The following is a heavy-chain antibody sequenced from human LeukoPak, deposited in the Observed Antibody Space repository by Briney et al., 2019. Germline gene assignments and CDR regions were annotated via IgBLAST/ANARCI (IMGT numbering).Heavy chain of an antibody. CDR1: GYTFTGYY. CDR3: ARVRWFGELDAFDI. D-gene: IGHD3-10*01. CDR2: INPNSGGT. J-gene: IGHJ3*02. Sequence: VASVKVSCKASGYTFTGYYVHWVRQAPGQGLEWMGWINPNSGGTNYAQKFQGRVTMTRDSSISTAYMELSRLRSDDTAVYYCARVRWFGELDAFDIWGQGTMVTASS. V-gene: IGHV1-2*02.